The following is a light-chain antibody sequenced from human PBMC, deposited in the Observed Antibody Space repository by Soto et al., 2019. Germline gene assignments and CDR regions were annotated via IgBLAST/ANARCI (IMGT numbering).Light chain of an antibody. Sequence: EIVMTQSPATLSVSPGERATLSCRASQSVSSNLAWYQQKPGQAPRLLIYGASTRATGIPARFSGSGSGTEFTLTISSLQSEDFAVYYCQQYNNWPPRDTFGQGTKLDIK. CDR3: QQYNNWPPRDT. V-gene: IGKV3-15*01. J-gene: IGKJ2*01. CDR2: GAS. CDR1: QSVSSN.